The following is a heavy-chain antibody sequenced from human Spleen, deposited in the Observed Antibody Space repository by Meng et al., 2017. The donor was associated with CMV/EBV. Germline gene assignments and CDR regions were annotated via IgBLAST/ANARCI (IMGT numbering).Heavy chain of an antibody. CDR2: IYSGGSST. CDR1: GFTFSSYA. CDR3: ASTGGYSYGQPHFDY. D-gene: IGHD5-18*01. Sequence: GESLKISCAASGFTFSSYAMSWVRQAPGKGLEWVSVIYSGGSSTYYADSVKGRFTISRDNSKNTLYLQMNSLRAEDTAVYYCASTGGYSYGQPHFDYWGQGTLVTVSS. J-gene: IGHJ4*02. V-gene: IGHV3-23*03.